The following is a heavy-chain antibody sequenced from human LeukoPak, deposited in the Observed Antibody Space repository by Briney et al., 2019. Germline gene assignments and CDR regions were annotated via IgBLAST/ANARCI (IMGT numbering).Heavy chain of an antibody. D-gene: IGHD2-2*01. CDR2: ISSSSSYI. J-gene: IGHJ3*02. CDR1: GLTVSSYS. V-gene: IGHV3-21*01. Sequence: PGGSLRPSCAASGLTVSSYSTNWVRQAPGNGLEWVSSISSSSSYIYYADSVKGRFTISRATAKTSLYLQMNGLRAQDTAVYYCARDALEQLLSYAFDIWGQGTMVTVSS. CDR3: ARDALEQLLSYAFDI.